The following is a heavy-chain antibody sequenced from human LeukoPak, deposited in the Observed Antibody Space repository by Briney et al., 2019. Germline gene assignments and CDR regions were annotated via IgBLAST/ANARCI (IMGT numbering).Heavy chain of an antibody. Sequence: GGSLRLSCAASGFTFNTYSMNWVRQAPGKGLEWVSSISSTSHYIFYADSVRGRFTISRDNAKSSLYLQMSSLRAEDTAVYYCARDTPGGYCTSTSCYQYYGMDVWGKGTTVTVSS. V-gene: IGHV3-21*01. D-gene: IGHD2-2*01. CDR3: ARDTPGGYCTSTSCYQYYGMDV. J-gene: IGHJ6*04. CDR1: GFTFNTYS. CDR2: ISSTSHYI.